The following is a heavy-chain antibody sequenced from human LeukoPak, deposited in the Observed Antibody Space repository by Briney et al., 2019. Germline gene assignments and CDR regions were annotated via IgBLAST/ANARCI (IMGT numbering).Heavy chain of an antibody. CDR3: ARGTPAAMGGDYYYYMDV. V-gene: IGHV4-61*02. D-gene: IGHD2-2*01. CDR2: IYTSGST. CDR1: GASISSGSYY. J-gene: IGHJ6*03. Sequence: SETLSLTCTVSGASISSGSYYWSWIRQPAGKGLEWIGRIYTSGSTNYNPALKSRVTMSVDTSKNQFSLKLSSVTAADTSVYYCARGTPAAMGGDYYYYMDVWGKGTTVTISS.